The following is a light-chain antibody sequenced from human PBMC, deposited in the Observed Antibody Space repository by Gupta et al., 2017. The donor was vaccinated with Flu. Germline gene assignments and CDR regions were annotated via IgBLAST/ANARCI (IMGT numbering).Light chain of an antibody. Sequence: DIQITQSPSTLSASVGDRVTITCRASQSITSWLAWYQQKPGKAPKLLIYKASSLESGVPSRFSGSGSGTEFTLTISSLQPDDFATYYCQQYNSVPLTFGGGTKVEIK. CDR2: KAS. V-gene: IGKV1-5*03. J-gene: IGKJ4*01. CDR1: QSITSW. CDR3: QQYNSVPLT.